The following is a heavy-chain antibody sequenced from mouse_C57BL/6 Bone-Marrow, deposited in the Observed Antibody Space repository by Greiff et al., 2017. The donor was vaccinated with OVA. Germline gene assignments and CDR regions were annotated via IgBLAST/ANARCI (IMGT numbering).Heavy chain of an antibody. CDR2: INPNNGGT. D-gene: IGHD1-1*01. V-gene: IGHV1-26*01. CDR1: GYTFTDYY. Sequence: VQLKESGPELVKPGASLKISCKASGYTFTDYYMNWVKQSHGKSLEWIGDINPNNGGTSYNQKFKGKATLTVDKSSSTAYMELRSLTSEDSAVYYCARILRKGYYFDYWGQGTTLTVSS. J-gene: IGHJ2*01. CDR3: ARILRKGYYFDY.